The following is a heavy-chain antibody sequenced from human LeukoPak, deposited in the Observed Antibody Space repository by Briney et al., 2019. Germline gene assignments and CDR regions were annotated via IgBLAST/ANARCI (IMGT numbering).Heavy chain of an antibody. D-gene: IGHD6-13*01. CDR3: AREALTSIAAAGKGDGY. Sequence: GGSLRLSCAAPGFTFSSYSMNWVRQAPGKGLEWVPYISSSSSTIYYADSVKGRFTISRDNAKNSLYLQMNSLRAEDTAVYYCAREALTSIAAAGKGDGYWGQGTLVTVSS. J-gene: IGHJ4*02. CDR2: ISSSSSTI. CDR1: GFTFSSYS. V-gene: IGHV3-48*04.